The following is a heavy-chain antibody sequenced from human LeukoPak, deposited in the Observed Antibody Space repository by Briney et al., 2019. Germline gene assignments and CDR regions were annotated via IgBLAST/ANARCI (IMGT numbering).Heavy chain of an antibody. CDR3: ARQMYYYDSSGYYDY. Sequence: SQTLSLTCAVSGGSISSSTSYWGWIRRPPGKGLEWIGSIYYSGSTYYNPSLKSRVTISVDTSKNQFSLRLSSVTAADTAVYFCARQMYYYDSSGYYDYWGQGALVTVSS. CDR1: GGSISSSTSY. D-gene: IGHD3-22*01. CDR2: IYYSGST. V-gene: IGHV4-39*01. J-gene: IGHJ4*02.